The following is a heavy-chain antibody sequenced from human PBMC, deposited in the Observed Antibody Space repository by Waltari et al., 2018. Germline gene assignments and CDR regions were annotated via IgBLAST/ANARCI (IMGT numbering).Heavy chain of an antibody. J-gene: IGHJ3*02. CDR1: GGSISSSSYY. Sequence: QLQLQESGPGLVKPSETLSLTCTVSGGSISSSSYYWGWIRQPPGKGLEWIGSIYYSGDTYYNPSLKGRVTISVDTSKNQFSLKLGSVTAADTAVYYCAREYLEGDDILTGYPDAFDIWGQGTMVTVSS. CDR2: IYYSGDT. V-gene: IGHV4-39*07. D-gene: IGHD3-9*01. CDR3: AREYLEGDDILTGYPDAFDI.